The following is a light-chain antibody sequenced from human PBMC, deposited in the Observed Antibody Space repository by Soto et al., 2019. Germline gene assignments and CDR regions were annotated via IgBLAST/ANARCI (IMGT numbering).Light chain of an antibody. V-gene: IGKV3-11*01. CDR3: QQRHMWPIT. J-gene: IGKJ5*01. CDR1: QSFRGL. CDR2: DAY. Sequence: LFAPSPVPLSFSPGGRATLSCRASQSFRGLLAWYQQKPGQAPRLLIYDAYNRATGIPPRFSGSGSGTDFTLTISSLEPEDSAVYYCQQRHMWPITFGQGTRLEIK.